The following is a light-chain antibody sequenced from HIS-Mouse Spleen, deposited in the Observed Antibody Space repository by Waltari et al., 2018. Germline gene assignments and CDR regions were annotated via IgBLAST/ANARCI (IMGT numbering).Light chain of an antibody. CDR3: AAWDDSLSGRV. J-gene: IGLJ3*02. CDR2: RNN. CDR1: RSTIGRNY. V-gene: IGLV1-47*01. Sequence: QSVLPQPPSASVTPGQRVTISCSVSRSTIGRNYVYGYQQLPGTAPKRIIYRNNQRPSGVPDRFSGSKSGTSASLAIRGLRSEDEADYYCAAWDDSLSGRVFGGGTKLTVL.